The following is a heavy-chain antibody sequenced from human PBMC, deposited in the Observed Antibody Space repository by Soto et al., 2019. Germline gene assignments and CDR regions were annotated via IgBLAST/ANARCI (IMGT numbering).Heavy chain of an antibody. Sequence: PGGSLRLSCAASGFTFSSYSMNWVRQAPGKGLEWVSYISSSSSTIYYAESVKGRFTISRDNAKNSLYLQMNSLRAEDTAVYYCSREGANVVTAMPIPYYGMDVWGQGTTVTVSS. CDR2: ISSSSSTI. D-gene: IGHD5-18*01. CDR1: GFTFSSYS. J-gene: IGHJ6*02. V-gene: IGHV3-48*01. CDR3: SREGANVVTAMPIPYYGMDV.